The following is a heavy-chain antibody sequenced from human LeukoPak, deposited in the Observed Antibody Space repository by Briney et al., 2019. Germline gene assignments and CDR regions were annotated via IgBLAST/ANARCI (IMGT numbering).Heavy chain of an antibody. CDR1: GGSISSSSYY. J-gene: IGHJ4*02. CDR2: IYYSGST. D-gene: IGHD5-18*01. V-gene: IGHV4-39*07. CDR3: ARDSGGGSQLWLRGGDFDY. Sequence: SETLSLTCTVSGGSISSSSYYWGWIRQPPGKGLEWIGSIYYSGSTYYNPSLKSRVTISVDTSKNQFSLKLSSVTAADTAVYYCARDSGGGSQLWLRGGDFDYWAREPWSPSPQ.